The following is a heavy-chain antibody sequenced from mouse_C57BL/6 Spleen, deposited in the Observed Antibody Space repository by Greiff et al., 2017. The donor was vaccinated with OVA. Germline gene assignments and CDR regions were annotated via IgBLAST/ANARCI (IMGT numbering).Heavy chain of an antibody. CDR3: ARLGLYYFDY. Sequence: VKLVESGGGLVKPGGSLKLSCAASGFTFSDYGMHWVRQAPEKGLEWVAYISSGSSTIYYADTVKGRFTISRDNAKNTLFLQMTSLRSEDTAMYYCARLGLYYFDYWGQGTTLTVSS. CDR1: GFTFSDYG. CDR2: ISSGSSTI. V-gene: IGHV5-17*01. D-gene: IGHD4-1*01. J-gene: IGHJ2*01.